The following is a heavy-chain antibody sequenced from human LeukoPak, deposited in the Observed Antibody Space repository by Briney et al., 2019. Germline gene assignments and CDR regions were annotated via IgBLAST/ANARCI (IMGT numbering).Heavy chain of an antibody. Sequence: GASVTVSCTASGGTFSSYAISWVRQAPGQGLEWMGGIIPIFGTANYAQKFQGRVTITADESTSTAYMELSSLRSEDTAVYYCARGSPIDSGWYVGPKSEPFDYWGQGTLVTVSS. CDR1: GGTFSSYA. CDR2: IIPIFGTA. D-gene: IGHD6-19*01. J-gene: IGHJ4*02. CDR3: ARGSPIDSGWYVGPKSEPFDY. V-gene: IGHV1-69*01.